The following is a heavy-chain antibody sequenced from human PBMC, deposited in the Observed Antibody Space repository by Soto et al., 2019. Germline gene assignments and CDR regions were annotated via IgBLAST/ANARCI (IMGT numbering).Heavy chain of an antibody. CDR3: ARVISSREEYFAY. CDR2: LSHTGTT. V-gene: IGHV4-4*02. CDR1: GDSISGSKW. D-gene: IGHD2-2*01. J-gene: IGHJ4*02. Sequence: QVQLQESGPGLVKPSETLSLTCAVSGDSISGSKWWSWVRLPPKKGLECIGELSHTGTTNYNPSFKSRVTMSVDKPKNQFSLILTSVTAADTAVYYCARVISSREEYFAYWGQGTLVTVAP.